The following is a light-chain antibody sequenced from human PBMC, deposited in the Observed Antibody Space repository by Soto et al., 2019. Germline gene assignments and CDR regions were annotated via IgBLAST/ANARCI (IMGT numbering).Light chain of an antibody. CDR1: SSDVGSYNR. CDR3: SSYTSSSTLI. V-gene: IGLV2-18*02. CDR2: EVS. J-gene: IGLJ2*01. Sequence: ALTQPPSVSGSPGQSVTISCTGTSSDVGSYNRVSWYQQPPGTAPKLMIYEVSNRPSGVPDRFSGSKSGNTASLTISGLQAEDEADYYCSSYTSSSTLIFGGGTKLTVL.